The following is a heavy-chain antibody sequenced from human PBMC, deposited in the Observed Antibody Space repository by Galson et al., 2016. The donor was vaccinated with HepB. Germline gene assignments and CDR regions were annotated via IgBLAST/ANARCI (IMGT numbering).Heavy chain of an antibody. CDR1: GFTFSRYW. J-gene: IGHJ4*02. CDR2: INTDGSDT. Sequence: SLRLSCAASGFTFSRYWMFWVRQVPGKGLVWVSRINTDGSDTNYADSVKGRFTISRDHAKNTLYLQMTSLRAEDTAVYYCARVEGGRGGSCDLFDWGQGTLVTGSS. CDR3: ARVEGGRGGSCDLFD. V-gene: IGHV3-74*01. D-gene: IGHD2-15*01.